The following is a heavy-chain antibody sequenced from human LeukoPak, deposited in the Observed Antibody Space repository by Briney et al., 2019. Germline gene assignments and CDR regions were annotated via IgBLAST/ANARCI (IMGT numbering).Heavy chain of an antibody. CDR2: ISSNGNDK. CDR3: TTKVMRGSRGDDYDD. Sequence: GGSLRLSCEASRVTFSNYGMHWVRQAPGKGLEWVALISSNGNDKLYGDSVKGRFTVSRDDSKSTLYLQMNSLRAEDTAVYHCTTKVMRGSRGDDYDDWGQGTLVAVSS. D-gene: IGHD5-12*01. CDR1: RVTFSNYG. J-gene: IGHJ4*02. V-gene: IGHV3-30*03.